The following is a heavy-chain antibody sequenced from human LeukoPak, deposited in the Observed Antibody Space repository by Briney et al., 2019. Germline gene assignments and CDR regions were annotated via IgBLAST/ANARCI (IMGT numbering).Heavy chain of an antibody. V-gene: IGHV4-34*01. J-gene: IGHJ6*02. Sequence: PSETLSLTCAVYGGSFSGYYWSWIRQPPGKELEWIGEINHSGSTNYNPSLKSRVTISVDTSKNQFSLKLSSVTAADTAVYYCARGYGYYYYYGMDVWGQGTTVTVSS. CDR3: ARGYGYYYYYGMDV. CDR1: GGSFSGYY. D-gene: IGHD4-17*01. CDR2: INHSGST.